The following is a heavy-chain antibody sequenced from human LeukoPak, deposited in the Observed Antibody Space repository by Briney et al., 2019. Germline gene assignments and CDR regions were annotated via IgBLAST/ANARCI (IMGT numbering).Heavy chain of an antibody. J-gene: IGHJ3*02. D-gene: IGHD3-22*01. Sequence: SETLSLTCAVSGGSISSNSYYWGWIRQPPGKGLEWIGSIYYSGSTYYNPSLKSRVTISVDTSKNQFSLKLSSVTAADTAVYYCARDNRGYYYDSSGYYHDAFDIWGQGTMVTVSS. CDR1: GGSISSNSYY. CDR3: ARDNRGYYYDSSGYYHDAFDI. CDR2: IYYSGST. V-gene: IGHV4-39*07.